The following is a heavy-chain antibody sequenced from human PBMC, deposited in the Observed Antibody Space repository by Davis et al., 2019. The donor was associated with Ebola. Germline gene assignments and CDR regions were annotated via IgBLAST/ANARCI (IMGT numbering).Heavy chain of an antibody. CDR2: IYHSGST. CDR3: ARGGYGSGSYKYRNWFDP. J-gene: IGHJ5*02. Sequence: LETLPLTCAVSGGSISSSNWWSWVRQPPGKGLEWIGEIYHSGSTNYNPSLKSRVTISVDTSKNQFSLKLSSVTAADTAVYYCARGGYGSGSYKYRNWFDPWGQGTLVTVSS. CDR1: GGSISSSNW. V-gene: IGHV4-4*02. D-gene: IGHD3-10*01.